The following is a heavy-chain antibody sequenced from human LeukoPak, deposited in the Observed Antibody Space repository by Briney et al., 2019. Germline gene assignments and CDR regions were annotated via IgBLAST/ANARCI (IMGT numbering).Heavy chain of an antibody. CDR1: GITFRNAW. D-gene: IGHD3/OR15-3a*01. V-gene: IGHV3-15*01. CDR3: TVPDFWNGYPHFDY. CDR2: IKSRTDGGTT. J-gene: IGHJ4*02. Sequence: GGSLRLSCSASGITFRNAWMTWVRQAPGKGLEWVGRIKSRTDGGTTDYTAPVKGRFTISRDDSKNTVYLQMNSLKTEDTAVYYCTVPDFWNGYPHFDYWGQGALVTVSS.